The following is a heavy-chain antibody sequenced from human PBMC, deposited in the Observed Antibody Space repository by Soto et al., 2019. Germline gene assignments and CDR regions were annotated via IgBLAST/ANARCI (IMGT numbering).Heavy chain of an antibody. CDR3: ARVNDYGDYVNWFDP. CDR1: GGSISSYY. CDR2: IYYSGST. V-gene: IGHV4-59*01. D-gene: IGHD4-17*01. J-gene: IGHJ5*02. Sequence: QVQLQESGPGLVKPSETLSLTCTVSGGSISSYYWSWIRQPPGKGLEWIGYIYYSGSTNYNPSLMRRVTISVDTSKNQFSLKLSSVTAADTAVYYCARVNDYGDYVNWFDPWGQGTLVTVSS.